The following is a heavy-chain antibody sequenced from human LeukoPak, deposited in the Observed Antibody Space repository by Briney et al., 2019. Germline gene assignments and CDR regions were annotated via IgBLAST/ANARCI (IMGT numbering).Heavy chain of an antibody. D-gene: IGHD3-10*01. CDR2: IYYSGNT. J-gene: IGHJ4*02. CDR3: ARLYSGTRPPDY. V-gene: IGHV4-39*01. CDR1: GGSIISSSYY. Sequence: SETLSLTCTVSGGSIISSSYYWGWIRQPPGRGLEWIGSIYYSGNTYYNPSLKSRVTISIDTSKNQLSVKLSSVTAADTAVYYCARLYSGTRPPDYWGQGTLVTVSS.